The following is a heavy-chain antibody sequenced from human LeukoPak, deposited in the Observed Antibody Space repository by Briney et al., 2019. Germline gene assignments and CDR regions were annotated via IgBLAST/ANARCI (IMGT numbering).Heavy chain of an antibody. V-gene: IGHV4-59*01. CDR2: IYYSGST. CDR3: ARGAYCGGDCYPHDAFDI. Sequence: SETLSLTCTVSGGSISSYYWSRIRQPPGKGLEWIGYIYYSGSTNYNPSLKSRVTISVDTSKNQFSLKLSSVTAADTAVYYCARGAYCGGDCYPHDAFDIWGQGTMVTVSS. D-gene: IGHD2-21*01. CDR1: GGSISSYY. J-gene: IGHJ3*02.